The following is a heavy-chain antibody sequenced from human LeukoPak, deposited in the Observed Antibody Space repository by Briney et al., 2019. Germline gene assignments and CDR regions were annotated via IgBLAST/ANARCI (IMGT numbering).Heavy chain of an antibody. V-gene: IGHV4-34*01. CDR2: INHSGST. D-gene: IGHD2-2*01. Sequence: SETLSLTCAVYGGSFSGYYRSWIRQPPGKGLEWIGEINHSGSTNYNPSLKSRVTISVDTSKNQFSLKLSSVTAADTAVYYCARRGVSAARGKRNWFDPWGQGTLVTVSS. CDR3: ARRGVSAARGKRNWFDP. CDR1: GGSFSGYY. J-gene: IGHJ5*02.